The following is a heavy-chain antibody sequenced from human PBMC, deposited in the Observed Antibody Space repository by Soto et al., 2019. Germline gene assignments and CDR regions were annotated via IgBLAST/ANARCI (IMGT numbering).Heavy chain of an antibody. Sequence: QVHLVESGGGVVQPGRSLRLSCAASGFTFSSYGMHWVRQAPGKGLEWVAVIWFDGSNKYYADSLRGRFTISRDNSKNTLYLQLHSLRAEDTAVYYCARVKTAMITDYYYHYGMDVWGQGTTVTVSS. CDR1: GFTFSSYG. D-gene: IGHD5-18*01. CDR2: IWFDGSNK. CDR3: ARVKTAMITDYYYHYGMDV. V-gene: IGHV3-33*01. J-gene: IGHJ6*02.